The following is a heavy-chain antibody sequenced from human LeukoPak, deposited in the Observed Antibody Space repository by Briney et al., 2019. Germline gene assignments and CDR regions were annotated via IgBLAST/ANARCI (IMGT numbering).Heavy chain of an antibody. CDR3: ARGGRISWSGYYDY. D-gene: IGHD3-3*01. Sequence: GGSLRLSCAASGFTFRTYWMSWVRQAPGKGLEWVANIKQDGSEKYYVDSVKGRFTISRDNAKNSLYLQMNSLRAEDTAVYYCARGGRISWSGYYDYWGQGTLVTVSS. V-gene: IGHV3-7*01. CDR1: GFTFRTYW. CDR2: IKQDGSEK. J-gene: IGHJ4*02.